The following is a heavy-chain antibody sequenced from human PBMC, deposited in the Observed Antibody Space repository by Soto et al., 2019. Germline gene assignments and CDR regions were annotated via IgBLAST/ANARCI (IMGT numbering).Heavy chain of an antibody. CDR1: GFTFSSYC. J-gene: IGHJ4*02. V-gene: IGHV3-7*01. CDR3: ARDQPGPTSY. CDR2: IKEDGSEK. Sequence: EVQLVESGGGLVQPGGSLRLSCGGSGFTFSSYCMSWVRQAPGKGLEWVAIIKEDGSEKYYVDSVKGRFTISRDNAKNSLYLQMNSLRAEDTAVYYCARDQPGPTSYWGQGTLVTVSS.